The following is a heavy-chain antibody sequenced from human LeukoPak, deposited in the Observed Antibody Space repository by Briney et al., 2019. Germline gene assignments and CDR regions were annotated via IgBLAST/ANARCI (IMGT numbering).Heavy chain of an antibody. CDR2: IFYSGST. Sequence: PSETLSLTCTVSGAPISSYYWSWIRQPPGEGLEWIGYIFYSGSTLYNPSLQSRVTISVDTSKNQFSLKLTSVTAADTAVYYCASGPYPAAGTDHQFDYWGQGTLVTVSS. CDR3: ASGPYPAAGTDHQFDY. D-gene: IGHD6-13*01. J-gene: IGHJ4*02. V-gene: IGHV4-59*01. CDR1: GAPISSYY.